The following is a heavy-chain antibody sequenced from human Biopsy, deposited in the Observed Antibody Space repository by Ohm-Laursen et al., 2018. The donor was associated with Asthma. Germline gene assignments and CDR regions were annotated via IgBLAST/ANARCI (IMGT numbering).Heavy chain of an antibody. Sequence: FLRLSCAASGFTVSRDHMFWVRQAPGKGLEWVSVIYSGGTSDTADSVRGRFTISRDFYKNTLYLQMDSLRAEDTAAYYCARGDSSGWSHYYFDYWGQGTLVTVSS. CDR2: IYSGGTS. J-gene: IGHJ4*02. D-gene: IGHD6-19*01. CDR1: GFTVSRDH. V-gene: IGHV3-53*01. CDR3: ARGDSSGWSHYYFDY.